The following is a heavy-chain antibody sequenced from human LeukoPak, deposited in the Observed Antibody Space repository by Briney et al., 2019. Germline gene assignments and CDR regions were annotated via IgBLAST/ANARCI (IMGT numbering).Heavy chain of an antibody. J-gene: IGHJ4*02. CDR1: GFTFSSYG. CDR3: ARDTLTVSHEFDY. CDR2: ISSRSSYI. Sequence: PGGTLRLSCAASGFTFSSYGMSWVRQAPGKGLEWVSFISSRSSYIYYADSLKGRFTISRDNAKNSLYLQMNSLRAEDTAVYYCARDTLTVSHEFDYWGQGTLVTVSS. D-gene: IGHD4-17*01. V-gene: IGHV3-21*01.